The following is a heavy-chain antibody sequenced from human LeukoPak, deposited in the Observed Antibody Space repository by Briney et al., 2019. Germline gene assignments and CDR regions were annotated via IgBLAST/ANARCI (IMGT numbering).Heavy chain of an antibody. V-gene: IGHV3-11*04. CDR1: GGSLGLYY. CDR3: ARCGGGLPCDFDY. D-gene: IGHD4-23*01. Sequence: LSLTCAVHGGSLGLYYWSWIRQAPGKGLAWVSYISSTSSTRYYADSVKGRFTISRDNAKNSLYLQMNSLRAEDTAVYYCARCGGGLPCDFDYWGQGTLVTVSS. J-gene: IGHJ4*02. CDR2: ISSTSSTR.